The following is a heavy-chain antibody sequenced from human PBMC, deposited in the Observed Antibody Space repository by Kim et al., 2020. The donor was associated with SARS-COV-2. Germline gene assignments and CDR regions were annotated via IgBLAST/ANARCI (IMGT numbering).Heavy chain of an antibody. Sequence: AGSLRLSCAASGFTFSSYGMHWVRQAPGKGLEWVAVIWYDGSNKYYVDSVKGRFTISRDNSKNTLYLQMNSLRAEDTAVYYCARPLEYCSSTSCYSYWYFDLWGRGTLVPVSS. J-gene: IGHJ2*01. CDR3: ARPLEYCSSTSCYSYWYFDL. V-gene: IGHV3-33*01. D-gene: IGHD2-2*01. CDR1: GFTFSSYG. CDR2: IWYDGSNK.